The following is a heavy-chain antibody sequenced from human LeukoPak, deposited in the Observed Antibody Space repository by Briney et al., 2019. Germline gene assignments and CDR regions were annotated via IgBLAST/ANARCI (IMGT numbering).Heavy chain of an antibody. Sequence: GGSLRLSCAASGFTFSSYSMNWVRQAPGKGLEWVSSISSSSSYIYYADSVKGRFTISRDNAKNSLYLQMNSLRAEDTAVYYCAKGGAYYYDSSAPAGDYWGQGTLVTVSS. D-gene: IGHD3-22*01. J-gene: IGHJ4*02. CDR3: AKGGAYYYDSSAPAGDY. V-gene: IGHV3-21*01. CDR1: GFTFSSYS. CDR2: ISSSSSYI.